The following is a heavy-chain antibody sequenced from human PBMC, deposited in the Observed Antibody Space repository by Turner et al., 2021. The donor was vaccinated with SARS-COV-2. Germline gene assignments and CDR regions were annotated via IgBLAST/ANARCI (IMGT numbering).Heavy chain of an antibody. Sequence: QVQLVQSGAEVKKPGSSVKVSCKASGGSFSSYASSWVRQAPGQGLEWMGGIIPIFGTANYAQKFQGRVTITADESTSIDYMELSSLRSEDTAVYYCVVGDYPRRFDPWGQGTLVTVSS. V-gene: IGHV1-69*01. J-gene: IGHJ5*02. CDR2: IIPIFGTA. D-gene: IGHD4-17*01. CDR3: VVGDYPRRFDP. CDR1: GGSFSSYA.